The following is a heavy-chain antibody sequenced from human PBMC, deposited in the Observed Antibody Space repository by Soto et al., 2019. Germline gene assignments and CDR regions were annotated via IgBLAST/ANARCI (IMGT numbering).Heavy chain of an antibody. CDR1: GGSISSYY. CDR3: ARDRLVDYYYYGMDV. J-gene: IGHJ6*02. Sequence: SETLSLTCTVSGGSISSYYWSWIRQPPGKGLEWIGYIYYSGSTNYNPSLKSRVTISVDTSKNQFSLKLSSVTAADTAVYYCARDRLVDYYYYGMDVWGQGTMVTVSS. D-gene: IGHD2-15*01. V-gene: IGHV4-59*01. CDR2: IYYSGST.